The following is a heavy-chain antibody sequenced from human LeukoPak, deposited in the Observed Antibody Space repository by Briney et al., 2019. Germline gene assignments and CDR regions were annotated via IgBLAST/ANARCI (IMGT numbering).Heavy chain of an antibody. CDR3: AKDQDYYDSSGYYGH. V-gene: IGHV3-23*01. Sequence: GGSLRLSCAASGFTFSSYAMSWVRQAPGKGLERVSAISGSGGSTYYADSVKGRFTISRDNSKNTLYLQMNSLRAEDTAVYYCAKDQDYYDSSGYYGHWGQGTLVTVSS. J-gene: IGHJ4*02. D-gene: IGHD3-22*01. CDR1: GFTFSSYA. CDR2: ISGSGGST.